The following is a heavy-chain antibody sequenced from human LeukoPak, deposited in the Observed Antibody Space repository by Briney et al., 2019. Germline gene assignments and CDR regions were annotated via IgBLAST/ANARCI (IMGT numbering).Heavy chain of an antibody. J-gene: IGHJ4*02. CDR2: ISSSSSYI. CDR1: GFTFSRYS. Sequence: PGGSLRLSCAASGFTFSRYSMNWVRQAPGKGLEWVSSISSSSSYIYYADSVKGRFTISRDNAKNSLYLQMNSLRAEDTAVYYCARVLGSLPDYWGQGTLVTVSS. D-gene: IGHD3-10*01. V-gene: IGHV3-21*01. CDR3: ARVLGSLPDY.